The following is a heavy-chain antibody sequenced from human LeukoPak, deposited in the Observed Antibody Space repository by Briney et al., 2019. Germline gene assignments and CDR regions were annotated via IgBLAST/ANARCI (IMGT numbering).Heavy chain of an antibody. Sequence: PWETLSLTCTVSGGSISNYYWSWIRQPPGKGLEWIGYIYYSGSTNYNPSLKSRVTISVDTSKNQFSLKLISVTAADTAVYYCTRVRSGSDFGAFDIWGQGTMVTVSS. CDR1: GGSISNYY. D-gene: IGHD5-12*01. CDR3: TRVRSGSDFGAFDI. CDR2: IYYSGST. J-gene: IGHJ3*02. V-gene: IGHV4-59*01.